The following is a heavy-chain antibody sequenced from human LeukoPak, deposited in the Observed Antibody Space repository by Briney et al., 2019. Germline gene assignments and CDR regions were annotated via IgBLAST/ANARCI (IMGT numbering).Heavy chain of an antibody. CDR1: GFTFSAYE. J-gene: IGHJ3*02. V-gene: IGHV3-21*01. Sequence: GGSLRLSCAASGFTFSAYEMNWVRQAPGKGLEWVSSISSSSSYIYYADSVKGRFTISRDNAKNSLYLQMNSLRAEDTAVYYCARDKEMYYGSGTYSFDIWGQGTMVTVSS. D-gene: IGHD3-10*01. CDR3: ARDKEMYYGSGTYSFDI. CDR2: ISSSSSYI.